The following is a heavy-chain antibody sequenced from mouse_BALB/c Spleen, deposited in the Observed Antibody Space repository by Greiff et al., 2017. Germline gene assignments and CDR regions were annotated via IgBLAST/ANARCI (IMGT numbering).Heavy chain of an antibody. D-gene: IGHD2-1*01. CDR3: TREAYGNYGAY. J-gene: IGHJ3*01. Sequence: EVKLVESGGGLVKPGGSLKLSCAASGFTFSSYTMSWVRQTPEKRLEWVATISSGGSYTYYPDSVKGRFTISRDNAKNTLYLQMSSLKSEDTAMYYCTREAYGNYGAYWGQGTLVTVSA. V-gene: IGHV5-6-4*01. CDR1: GFTFSSYT. CDR2: ISSGGSYT.